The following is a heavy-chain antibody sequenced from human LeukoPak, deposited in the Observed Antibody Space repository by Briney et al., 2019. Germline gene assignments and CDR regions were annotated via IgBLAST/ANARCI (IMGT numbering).Heavy chain of an antibody. V-gene: IGHV3-48*01. J-gene: IGHJ4*02. CDR1: GFTFSSYS. Sequence: QPGGSLRLSCAASGFTFSSYSMNWVRQAPGKGLEWVSYISSSSSTIYYADSVKGRFTISRDNAKNSLYLQMNSLRAEDTAVYYCASHRSWGFDYWGQGTLVTVSS. CDR2: ISSSSSTI. D-gene: IGHD3-16*01. CDR3: ASHRSWGFDY.